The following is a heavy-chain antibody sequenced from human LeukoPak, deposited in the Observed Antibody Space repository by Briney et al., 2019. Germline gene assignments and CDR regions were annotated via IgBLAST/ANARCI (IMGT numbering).Heavy chain of an antibody. CDR1: GFTFSSYA. CDR3: AIVQGRYSYGSGFDS. D-gene: IGHD5-18*01. Sequence: GGSLRLSCAASGFTFSSYAMHWVRQAPGKGLEWVGVISYDGSNKYYADSVKGRFTISRDNSKNTLYLQMNSLRAEDTAVYYCAIVQGRYSYGSGFDSWGQGTLVTVSS. J-gene: IGHJ4*02. CDR2: ISYDGSNK. V-gene: IGHV3-30*04.